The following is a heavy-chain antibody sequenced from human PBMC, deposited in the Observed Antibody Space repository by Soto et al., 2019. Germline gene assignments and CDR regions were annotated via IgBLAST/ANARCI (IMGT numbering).Heavy chain of an antibody. CDR1: GFTFSSYG. Sequence: QVQLVESGGGVVQPGRSLRLSCAASGFTFSSYGMHWVRQAPGKGLEWVAVISYDGSNKYYADSVKDRFTISRDNSKNTLYLQMNSLRAEDTAVYYCAKDPGTMPSLVVISYFDYWGQGTLVTVSS. CDR3: AKDPGTMPSLVVISYFDY. CDR2: ISYDGSNK. V-gene: IGHV3-30*18. D-gene: IGHD3-22*01. J-gene: IGHJ4*02.